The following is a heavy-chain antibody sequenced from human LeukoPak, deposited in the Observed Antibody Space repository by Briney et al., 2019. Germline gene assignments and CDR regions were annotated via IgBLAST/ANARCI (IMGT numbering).Heavy chain of an antibody. CDR1: GGSISSSNW. D-gene: IGHD3-16*01. V-gene: IGHV4-4*02. CDR2: IYHAGNT. CDR3: ATEAYYDGSRPHFDY. Sequence: SGTLSLTCAVSGGSISSSNWWTWVRQPPGKGWEGMGEIYHAGNTNYNPPPKRRVTISVNNSKNQFSLKLTSVTASDTAVYYCATEAYYDGSRPHFDYWGQGTLVTVSS. J-gene: IGHJ4*02.